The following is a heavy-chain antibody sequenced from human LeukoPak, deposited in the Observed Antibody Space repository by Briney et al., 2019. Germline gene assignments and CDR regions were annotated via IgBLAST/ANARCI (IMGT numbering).Heavy chain of an antibody. CDR1: GYTFTGYY. D-gene: IGHD2-2*01. V-gene: IGHV1-2*02. Sequence: ASVKVSCKASGYTFTGYYMHWVRQAPGQGLEWMGWINPNSGGTNYAQKFQGRVTMTRDTSISTAYMELSRLRSDDTAVYYCARDDDCSSTSCSLFDYWGQGTLVTVPS. J-gene: IGHJ4*02. CDR3: ARDDDCSSTSCSLFDY. CDR2: INPNSGGT.